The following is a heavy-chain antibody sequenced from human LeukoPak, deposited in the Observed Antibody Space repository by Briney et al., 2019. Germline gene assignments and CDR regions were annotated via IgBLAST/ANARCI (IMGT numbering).Heavy chain of an antibody. J-gene: IGHJ5*02. Sequence: GGSLRLSCTGSGFTFSSYGMAWVRQGPDKGLQWVSAISSTGGNTNYADSVKGRFTISRDNSKSTLYLQMNTLRADDTAVYYCAIRNAYTSGYTAWGQGTLVTVSS. CDR2: ISSTGGNT. V-gene: IGHV3-23*01. D-gene: IGHD5-18*01. CDR1: GFTFSSYG. CDR3: AIRNAYTSGYTA.